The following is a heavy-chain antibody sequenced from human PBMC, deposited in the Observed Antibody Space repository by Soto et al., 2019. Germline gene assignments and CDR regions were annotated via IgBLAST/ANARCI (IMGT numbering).Heavy chain of an antibody. Sequence: SVKVSCKASGGTFSSYAISWVRQAPGQGLEWMGGIIPIFGTANYAQKFQGRVTITADESTSTAYMELSSLRSEDTAVYYCARGLLRELLLPSSYYYYGMDVWGQGTTVTVSS. V-gene: IGHV1-69*13. J-gene: IGHJ6*02. D-gene: IGHD3-10*01. CDR2: IIPIFGTA. CDR1: GGTFSSYA. CDR3: ARGLLRELLLPSSYYYYGMDV.